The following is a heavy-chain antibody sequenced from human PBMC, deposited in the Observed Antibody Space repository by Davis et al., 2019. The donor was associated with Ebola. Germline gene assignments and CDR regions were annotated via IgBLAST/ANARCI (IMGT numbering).Heavy chain of an antibody. CDR2: IWYDGSNK. Sequence: GESLKISCAASGFTFSSYAMSWVRQAPGKGLEWVAVIWYDGSNKYYADSVKGRFTISRDNSKNTLYLQMNSLRAEDTAVYYCARTAIFDYWGQGTLVTVSS. CDR3: ARTAIFDY. CDR1: GFTFSSYA. V-gene: IGHV3-33*08. J-gene: IGHJ4*02. D-gene: IGHD3-3*01.